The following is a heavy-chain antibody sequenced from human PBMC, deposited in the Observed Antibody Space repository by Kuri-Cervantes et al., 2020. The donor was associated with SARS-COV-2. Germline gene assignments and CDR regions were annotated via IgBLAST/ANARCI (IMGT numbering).Heavy chain of an antibody. V-gene: IGHV5-51*01. CDR3: ARQRGTSSYSYYGMDV. CDR2: IYPGDSDT. J-gene: IGHJ6*02. CDR1: GYSFTSYW. D-gene: IGHD6-6*01. Sequence: KVSCRGSGYSFTSYWISWVRQMPGKGLEWMGIIYPGDSDTTYSPSFQGQVTISADKSISTAYLQWSSLKASDTAIYYCARQRGTSSYSYYGMDVWGQGTTVTVSS.